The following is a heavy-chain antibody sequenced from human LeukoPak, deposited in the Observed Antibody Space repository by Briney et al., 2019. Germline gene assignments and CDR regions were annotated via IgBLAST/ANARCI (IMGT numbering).Heavy chain of an antibody. CDR1: GHTFVSYG. CDR3: ARWFCSSVSCYDDDAFDV. CDR2: IIGYYGKI. D-gene: IGHD2-2*01. V-gene: IGHV1-18*01. Sequence: GASVKVSCKASGHTFVSYGISWVRQAPGQGPEWMGWIIGYYGKINYAQKFQGRVTMTTDTSTRTAYLELRSLTSEDTAVYYCARWFCSSVSCYDDDAFDVWGQGTLVTVSS. J-gene: IGHJ3*01.